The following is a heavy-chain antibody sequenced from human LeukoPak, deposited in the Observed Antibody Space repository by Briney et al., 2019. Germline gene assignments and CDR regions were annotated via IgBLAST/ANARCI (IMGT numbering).Heavy chain of an antibody. D-gene: IGHD6-19*01. V-gene: IGHV4-59*01. CDR1: GGSINSYY. CDR2: IYYSGTT. J-gene: IGHJ4*02. Sequence: SETLSLTCTVSGGSINSYYWSWIRQPPGKGLEWIGYIYYSGTTNYNPSLKSRVTISVDTSKNQFSLRLSSVTAADTAVYYCAGITVAGSGRGYWGQGTLVTVSS. CDR3: AGITVAGSGRGY.